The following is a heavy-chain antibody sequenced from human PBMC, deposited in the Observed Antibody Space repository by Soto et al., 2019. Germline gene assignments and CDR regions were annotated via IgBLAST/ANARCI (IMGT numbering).Heavy chain of an antibody. CDR3: AKANPYSSSWYKGHWFDP. CDR2: INPDNGGT. Sequence: QVQLVQSGAEVKKPGASVKVSCKASGYTFTGHYMYWVRQAFGQGLEWMGWINPDNGGTSYAQKFQGRVTMTRNTSISTAYMELSSLRSEDTAVYYCAKANPYSSSWYKGHWFDPWGQGTLVTVSS. V-gene: IGHV1-2*02. D-gene: IGHD6-13*01. J-gene: IGHJ5*02. CDR1: GYTFTGHY.